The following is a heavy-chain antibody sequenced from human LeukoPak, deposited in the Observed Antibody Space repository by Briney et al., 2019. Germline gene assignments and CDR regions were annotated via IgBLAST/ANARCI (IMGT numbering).Heavy chain of an antibody. CDR2: ISSSGSTI. Sequence: GGSLRLSCAASGFTFSDYYMSWIRQAPGKGLEWVSYISSSGSTIYYADSVKGRFTISRDNAKNSLYLQMNSLRAEDTAVYYCARGVVTAIWAYYHYGMDVWGQGTTVTVSS. D-gene: IGHD2-21*02. CDR3: ARGVVTAIWAYYHYGMDV. J-gene: IGHJ6*02. V-gene: IGHV3-11*01. CDR1: GFTFSDYY.